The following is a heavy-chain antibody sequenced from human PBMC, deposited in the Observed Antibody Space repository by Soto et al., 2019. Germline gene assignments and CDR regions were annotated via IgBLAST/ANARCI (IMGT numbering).Heavy chain of an antibody. J-gene: IGHJ4*02. CDR2: IYRTGST. D-gene: IGHD1-7*01. CDR1: GGSFTSNNW. Sequence: SETLSLTCAVSGGSFTSNNWWTWVRQPPGQGLEWIGEIYRTGSTNYNPSLKNRVTISLDKSENQFSLKVTSLTAADTAGYYCASRDPGTSVDYWGQGTLVTVSS. V-gene: IGHV4-4*02. CDR3: ASRDPGTSVDY.